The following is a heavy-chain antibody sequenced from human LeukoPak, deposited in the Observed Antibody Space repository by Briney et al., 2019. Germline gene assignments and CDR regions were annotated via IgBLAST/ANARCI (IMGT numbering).Heavy chain of an antibody. Sequence: GGSLRLSCAASGFTVSSNFMSWVRQAPGKGLEWVSVIYSGGTIYYADSEKGRFTVSRDNSKNTLYLQMNSLRAEDTAVYYCARDDRIAAAGTFDYWGQGTLVTVSS. J-gene: IGHJ4*02. V-gene: IGHV3-53*01. CDR1: GFTVSSNF. D-gene: IGHD6-13*01. CDR3: ARDDRIAAAGTFDY. CDR2: IYSGGTI.